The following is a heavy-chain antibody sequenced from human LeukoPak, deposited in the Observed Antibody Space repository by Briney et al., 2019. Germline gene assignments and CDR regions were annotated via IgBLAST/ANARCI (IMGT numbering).Heavy chain of an antibody. CDR3: ATPRPGYGFIDY. CDR2: IRYDGSNK. D-gene: IGHD5-12*01. J-gene: IGHJ4*02. V-gene: IGHV3-30*02. CDR1: GFTFSSYG. Sequence: PGGSPRLSCAASGFTFSSYGMHWVRQAPGKGLEWVAFIRYDGSNKYYADSVKGRFTISRDNSKNTLYLQMNSLRAEDTATYYCATPRPGYGFIDYWGQGTLVTVSS.